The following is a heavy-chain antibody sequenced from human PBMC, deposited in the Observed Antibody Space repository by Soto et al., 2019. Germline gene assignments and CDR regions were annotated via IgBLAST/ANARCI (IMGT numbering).Heavy chain of an antibody. V-gene: IGHV4-39*01. CDR2: IYYSGST. CDR1: GGSISSSSYY. D-gene: IGHD3-9*01. J-gene: IGHJ4*02. Sequence: PSETLSLTCTVSGGSISSSSYYWGWIRQPPGKGLEWIGSIYYSGSTYYNPSLKSRVTISVDTSKNQFSLKLSSVTAADTAVYYCARIPDYDILTGYQGYFDYWGQGTLVTVSS. CDR3: ARIPDYDILTGYQGYFDY.